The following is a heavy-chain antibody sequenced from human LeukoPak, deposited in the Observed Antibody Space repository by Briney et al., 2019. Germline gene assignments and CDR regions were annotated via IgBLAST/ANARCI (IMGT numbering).Heavy chain of an antibody. CDR3: ARGLRGSPIDY. CDR1: GFTFSSYW. D-gene: IGHD3-10*01. Sequence: GGSLRLSCAASGFTFSSYWMHWVRQAPGKGLVWVSRINSDGSSTSYADSVKGRFTVSRDNAKNTLYLQMNSLRAEDTAVYYCARGLRGSPIDYWGQGTLVTVSS. J-gene: IGHJ4*02. V-gene: IGHV3-74*01. CDR2: INSDGSST.